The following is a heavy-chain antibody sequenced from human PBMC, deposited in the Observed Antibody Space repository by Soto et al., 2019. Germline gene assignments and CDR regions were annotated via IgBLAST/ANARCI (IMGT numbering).Heavy chain of an antibody. CDR3: GRGRRGQIVFFS. D-gene: IGHD1-26*01. V-gene: IGHV1-2*02. Sequence: QVQLVQSGAEVKKPGASVKVSCKASGYTFTGHYIHWVRQAPEQGPEWMGEIGPETGATRYAQKFQGRVTMTRDMSITNGYLEFNNRSPDDTAVYYCGRGRRGQIVFFSWGQGTPVTVCS. CDR2: IGPETGAT. J-gene: IGHJ5*02. CDR1: GYTFTGHY.